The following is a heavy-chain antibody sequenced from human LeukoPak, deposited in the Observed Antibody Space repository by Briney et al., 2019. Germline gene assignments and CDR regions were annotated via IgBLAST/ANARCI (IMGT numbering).Heavy chain of an antibody. V-gene: IGHV4-39*07. Sequence: PSETLSLTCTVSGGSISSSNYYWGWIRQPPGKGLEWIGRIYTSGSTNYNPSLKSRVTISVDTSKNQFSLKLSSVTAADTAVYYCARADLLWFGEALGVWGQGTLVTVSS. CDR1: GGSISSSNYY. D-gene: IGHD3-10*01. CDR3: ARADLLWFGEALGV. J-gene: IGHJ4*02. CDR2: IYTSGST.